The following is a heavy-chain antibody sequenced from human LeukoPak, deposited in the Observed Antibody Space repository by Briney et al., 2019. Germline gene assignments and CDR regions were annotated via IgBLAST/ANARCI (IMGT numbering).Heavy chain of an antibody. V-gene: IGHV3-7*03. CDR3: AGGPLIAAAGTW. D-gene: IGHD6-13*01. CDR1: GFTFSSYW. J-gene: IGHJ4*02. CDR2: INQDGTEK. Sequence: GGSLLLSCAASGFTFSSYWMSWVRQAPGEGLEWVAKINQDGTEKAYVDSVRGRFTISRDNAKNSLFLQMNSLRAEDTAVYYCAGGPLIAAAGTWWGQGTLVTVSS.